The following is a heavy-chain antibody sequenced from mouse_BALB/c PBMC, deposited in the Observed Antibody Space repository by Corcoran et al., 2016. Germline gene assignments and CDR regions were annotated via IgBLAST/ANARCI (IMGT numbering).Heavy chain of an antibody. V-gene: IGHV1-81*01. Sequence: QVQLVQSGAEVKKPGASVKVSCKASGYTFTSYDINWVRQATGQGLEWMGWMNPNSGNTGYPQKFQGRVTMTRNTSISTAYRELGSLRSEDTALYYCAKWGGASTGNDAFDIWGQGTMVTVSS. CDR3: AKWGGASTGNDAFDI. D-gene: IGHD1-1*01. CDR2: MNPNSGNT. J-gene: IGHJ3*01. CDR1: GYTFTSYD.